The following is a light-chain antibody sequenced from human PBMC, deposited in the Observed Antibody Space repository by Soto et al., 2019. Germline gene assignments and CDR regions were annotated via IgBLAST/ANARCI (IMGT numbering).Light chain of an antibody. CDR2: GAS. CDR1: QSVSSN. Sequence: EIVMTQSPATLSVSPGERATLSCRASQSVSSNLAGYQQKPGQAPRLLIYGASTRATGIPARFSGSGSGTEFTLTISSLQSEDFAVYYCQQYNNWPSITFGQGTRLEMK. CDR3: QQYNNWPSIT. J-gene: IGKJ5*01. V-gene: IGKV3-15*01.